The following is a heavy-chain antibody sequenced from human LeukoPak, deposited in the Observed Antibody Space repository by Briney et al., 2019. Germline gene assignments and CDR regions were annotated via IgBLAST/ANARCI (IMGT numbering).Heavy chain of an antibody. V-gene: IGHV3-23*01. CDR2: ISGSGDNT. D-gene: IGHD3-22*01. CDR1: GFTFSTYA. J-gene: IGHJ4*02. Sequence: LTGGSLRLSCAASGFTFSTYAMSWVRQAPGKGLEWVSAISGSGDNTYYADSVKGRFTISRDNSKNTLYLQMNSLRAEDTAVYYCARSYYDSSGYSIDYWGQGTLVTVSS. CDR3: ARSYYDSSGYSIDY.